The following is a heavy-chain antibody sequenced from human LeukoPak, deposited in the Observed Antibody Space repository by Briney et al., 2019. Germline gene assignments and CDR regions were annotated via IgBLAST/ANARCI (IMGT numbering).Heavy chain of an antibody. CDR3: ARAGVKYYYDSSGYYSTAFDI. J-gene: IGHJ3*02. V-gene: IGHV4-61*01. Sequence: SETLSLTCTVSGDSISSSSYHWSWIRQPPGKGLEWIGYIYYSGSTNYNPSLKSRVTISVDTSKNQFSLKLSSVTAADTAVYYCARAGVKYYYDSSGYYSTAFDIWGQGTMVTVSS. CDR1: GDSISSSSYH. CDR2: IYYSGST. D-gene: IGHD3-22*01.